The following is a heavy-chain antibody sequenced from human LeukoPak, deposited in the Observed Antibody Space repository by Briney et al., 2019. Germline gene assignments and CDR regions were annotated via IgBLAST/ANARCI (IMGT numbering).Heavy chain of an antibody. CDR2: INPDGGST. V-gene: IGHV1-46*01. Sequence: ASVKVSCKASGYTFTNYWIQWVRQAPGQGLEWMGLINPDGGSTAYAHRSQGRVIMTRDTSTSTAYMDLSSLRSEDTAVYHCARAPRNSSTMLDYWGQGTLVTVSS. D-gene: IGHD6-13*01. J-gene: IGHJ4*02. CDR1: GYTFTNYW. CDR3: ARAPRNSSTMLDY.